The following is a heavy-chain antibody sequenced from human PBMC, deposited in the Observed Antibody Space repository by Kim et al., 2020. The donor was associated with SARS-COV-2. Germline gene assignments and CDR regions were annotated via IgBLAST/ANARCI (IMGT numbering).Heavy chain of an antibody. V-gene: IGHV3-23*01. CDR2: ISRSGGDT. D-gene: IGHD6-6*01. J-gene: IGHJ3*02. CDR3: AKGASSLLADASDN. Sequence: GGSLRLSCAASGFSFSSYAMSWVRQAPGKGLEWVSVISRSGGDTYYADSVEGRFTISRDNSKNTLYLQMHSLRADDTAVFYCAKGASSLLADASDNWGQG. CDR1: GFSFSSYA.